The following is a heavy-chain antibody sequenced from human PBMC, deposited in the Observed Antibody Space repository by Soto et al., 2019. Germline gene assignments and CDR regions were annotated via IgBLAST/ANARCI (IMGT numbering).Heavy chain of an antibody. V-gene: IGHV1-2*04. D-gene: IGHD6-6*01. CDR1: GYTFTGYY. CDR2: INPNSGGT. Sequence: QVQLVQSGAEVKKPGASVKVSCKASGYTFTGYYMHWVRQAPGQGLEWMGGINPNSGGTNYAQKFQGWVTMTRDTSISTAYMELSRLRSDDTAVYYCARVKQLANYYYYGMDVWGQGTTVTVSS. CDR3: ARVKQLANYYYYGMDV. J-gene: IGHJ6*02.